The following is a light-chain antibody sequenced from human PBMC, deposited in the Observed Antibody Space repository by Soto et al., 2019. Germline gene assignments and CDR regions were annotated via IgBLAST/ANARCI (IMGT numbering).Light chain of an antibody. V-gene: IGLV2-11*01. CDR1: SSDVGGYKY. CDR2: DVI. Sequence: QSALTQPRSVSGSPGQSVTISCTGTSSDVGGYKYVSWYQQHPGNDPKLMIYDVIERPSGVPDRFSGSKSGNTASLTISGLQGDDEADYYCCSYAGSYTVVFGGGTKLTVL. CDR3: CSYAGSYTVV. J-gene: IGLJ2*01.